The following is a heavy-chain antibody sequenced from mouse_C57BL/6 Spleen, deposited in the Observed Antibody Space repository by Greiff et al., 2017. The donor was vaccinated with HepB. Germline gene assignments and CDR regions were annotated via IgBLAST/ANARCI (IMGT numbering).Heavy chain of an antibody. CDR1: GFNIKDDY. CDR2: IDPENGDT. Sequence: EVKLMESGAELVRPGASVKLSCTASGFNIKDDYMHWVKQRPEQGLEWIGWIDPENGDTEYASKFQGKATITADTSSNTAYLQLSSLTSEDTAVYYCTTGDYGSSYWYFDVWGTGTTVTVSS. CDR3: TTGDYGSSYWYFDV. J-gene: IGHJ1*03. D-gene: IGHD1-1*01. V-gene: IGHV14-4*01.